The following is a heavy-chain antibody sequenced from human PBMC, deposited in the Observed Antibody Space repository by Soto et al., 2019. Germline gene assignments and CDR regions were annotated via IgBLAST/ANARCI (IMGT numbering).Heavy chain of an antibody. CDR3: ERDHSYACAY. J-gene: IGHJ1*01. CDR1: GFTFSSFA. D-gene: IGHD3-16*01. V-gene: IGHV3-23*01. Sequence: EVQLLESGGGLVQPGGSLRLSCAVSGFTFSSFAMSWVRQAPGKGLEWVASISSSGGATYYEDSVKGRFTITRDNSKNTMYLQMNSLRAEDTAVYSGERDHSYACAYWGQGTLVTVSS. CDR2: ISSSGGAT.